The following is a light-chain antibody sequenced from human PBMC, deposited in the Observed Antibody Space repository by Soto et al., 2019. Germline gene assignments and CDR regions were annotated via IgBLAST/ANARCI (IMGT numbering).Light chain of an antibody. Sequence: DIQITQSPSTLSASVGDRVTITCRASQSVTTWVAWYQQKPGKAPKLLIYKASNLESGVPSRFSGSGSGTEFTLTISSLQPDDIATYYCQQYNSYSWTFGQGTKVDIK. V-gene: IGKV1-5*03. J-gene: IGKJ1*01. CDR1: QSVTTW. CDR3: QQYNSYSWT. CDR2: KAS.